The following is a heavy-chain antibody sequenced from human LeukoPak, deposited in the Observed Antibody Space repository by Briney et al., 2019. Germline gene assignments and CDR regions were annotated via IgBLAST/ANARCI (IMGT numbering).Heavy chain of an antibody. D-gene: IGHD2-15*01. CDR1: GFTVSSSY. Sequence: PGGSLRLSCAASGFTVSSSYMNWVRQAPGKGLEWVSVIYSGGSTDYADSAKGRFTISRDNSRNTLYLQMNTLGAEDTAVYYCARDRTYCSGGSCYSNAFDIWGQGTMVTVSS. CDR2: IYSGGST. CDR3: ARDRTYCSGGSCYSNAFDI. J-gene: IGHJ3*02. V-gene: IGHV3-53*01.